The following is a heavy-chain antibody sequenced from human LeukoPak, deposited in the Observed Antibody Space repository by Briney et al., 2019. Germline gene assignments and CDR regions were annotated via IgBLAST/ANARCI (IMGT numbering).Heavy chain of an antibody. CDR2: IISSSSYI. J-gene: IGHJ1*01. CDR3: ARSDSKYVGAASAEYFQH. D-gene: IGHD4-11*01. CDR1: GFTFSSYS. Sequence: GGSLRLSCAASGFTFSSYSMNWVRHAPGKGLEWVSSIISSSSYIYYADSVKGRFTISRDNVKNSLYLQMNSLRAEDTAVYYCARSDSKYVGAASAEYFQHWGQGTLVTVSS. V-gene: IGHV3-21*01.